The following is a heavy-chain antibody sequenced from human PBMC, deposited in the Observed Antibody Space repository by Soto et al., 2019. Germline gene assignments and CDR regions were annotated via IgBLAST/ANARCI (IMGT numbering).Heavy chain of an antibody. V-gene: IGHV1-69*01. D-gene: IGHD1-26*01. Sequence: QVQLVQSGAEVKKPGSSVKVSCKAAGGTFSSYAISWVRQAPGQGLEWMGGIIPIFGTANYAQKFQGRVTITADESTSTAYMELSSLRSEDTAVYYCARGELERRDGYPGFDYWGQGTLVTVSS. CDR3: ARGELERRDGYPGFDY. J-gene: IGHJ4*02. CDR1: GGTFSSYA. CDR2: IIPIFGTA.